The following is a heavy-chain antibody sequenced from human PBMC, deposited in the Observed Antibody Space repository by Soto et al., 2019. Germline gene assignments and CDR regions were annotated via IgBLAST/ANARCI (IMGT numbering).Heavy chain of an antibody. V-gene: IGHV4-34*01. Sequence: PSETLSLTCAVHGGSFSSYYWTWIRQPPGKGLEYIGEINYSGSTNNNPSLKSRVTISIDTSKKQFSLRLSSVTAADTAVYYCARVRTGGLNGMDVWGQGTTVTVS. CDR2: INYSGST. CDR1: GGSFSSYY. CDR3: ARVRTGGLNGMDV. D-gene: IGHD2-8*02. J-gene: IGHJ6*02.